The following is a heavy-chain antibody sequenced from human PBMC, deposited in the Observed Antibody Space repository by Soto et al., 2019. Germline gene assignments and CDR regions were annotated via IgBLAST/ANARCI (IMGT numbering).Heavy chain of an antibody. D-gene: IGHD1-1*01. V-gene: IGHV3-11*01. Sequence: GGSLRLSCAASGFTFSDYYMSWIRQAPGKGLEWVSYISSSGSTIYYADSVKGRFTISRDNAKNSLYLQMNSLRAEDTAVYYCAGDLRDPPPERWFDPWGQGTLVTVSS. J-gene: IGHJ5*02. CDR1: GFTFSDYY. CDR2: ISSSGSTI. CDR3: AGDLRDPPPERWFDP.